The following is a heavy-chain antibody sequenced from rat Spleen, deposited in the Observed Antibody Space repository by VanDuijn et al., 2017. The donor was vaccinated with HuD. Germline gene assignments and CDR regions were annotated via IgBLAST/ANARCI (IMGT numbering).Heavy chain of an antibody. CDR1: GFTFSNYY. J-gene: IGHJ2*01. V-gene: IGHV5-25*01. CDR2: ISTGGGNT. Sequence: EVQLVESGGGLVQPGRSMKLSCAASGFTFSNYYMAWVRQAPTKGLEWVASISTGGGNTYYRDSVKGRFTISRDNAKSTLYLQMDSLRSEDTATYYCARRLTGSRGYFDYWGQGVMVTVSS. CDR3: ARRLTGSRGYFDY. D-gene: IGHD5-1*01.